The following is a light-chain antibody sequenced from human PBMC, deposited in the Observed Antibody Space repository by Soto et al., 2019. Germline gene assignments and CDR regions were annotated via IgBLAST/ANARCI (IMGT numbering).Light chain of an antibody. CDR1: QSVSSSY. J-gene: IGKJ1*01. CDR3: QQYGSSPPTWT. Sequence: IVLTQSPAILALSPGDRATLSCRASQSVSSSYLAWYQHKPGQAPRLLIHGASSRVTGIPDRFSGSGSGTDFTLTITRLEPEDFAVYYCQQYGSSPPTWTFGQGTKVEIK. V-gene: IGKV3-20*01. CDR2: GAS.